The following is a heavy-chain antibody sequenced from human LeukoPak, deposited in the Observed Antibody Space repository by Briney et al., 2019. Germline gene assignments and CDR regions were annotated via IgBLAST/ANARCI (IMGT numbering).Heavy chain of an antibody. V-gene: IGHV4-34*01. CDR2: INHSGST. CDR3: ASSTRMEYGDYTRFDY. D-gene: IGHD4-17*01. Sequence: SETLSLTCAVYGGSFSGYYWSWIRQPPGKGLEWIGEINHSGSTNYNPSLKSRVTISVDTSKNQFSLKLSSVTAADTAVYYCASSTRMEYGDYTRFDYWGQGTLVTVSS. CDR1: GGSFSGYY. J-gene: IGHJ4*02.